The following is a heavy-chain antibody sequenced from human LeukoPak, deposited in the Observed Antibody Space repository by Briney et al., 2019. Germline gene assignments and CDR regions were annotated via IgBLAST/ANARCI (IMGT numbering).Heavy chain of an antibody. CDR2: MNPNSGNT. CDR1: GYTFTSYD. Sequence: ASVKVSCKASGYTFTSYDINWVRQATGQGLEWMGWMNPNSGNTGYAQKFQGRVTMTRNTSISTAYMELSSLRSEDTAVYYCARGSMCGSGSYYVMYYYMDVWGKGTTVTISS. J-gene: IGHJ6*03. D-gene: IGHD3-10*01. CDR3: ARGSMCGSGSYYVMYYYMDV. V-gene: IGHV1-8*01.